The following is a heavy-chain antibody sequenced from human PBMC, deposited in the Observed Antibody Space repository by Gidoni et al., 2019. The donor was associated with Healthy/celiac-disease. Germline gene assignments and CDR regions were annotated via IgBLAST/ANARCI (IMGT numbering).Heavy chain of an antibody. D-gene: IGHD3-3*01. V-gene: IGHV3-30-3*01. CDR3: ARDWSGYQLGAFDI. Sequence: QVQLVESGGGVVQPGRSLRLSCAASGFTFSSYAMHWVRQAPGKGLGWVAVISYDGSNKYYADSVKGRFTISRDNSKNTLYLQMNSLRAEDTAVYYCARDWSGYQLGAFDIWDQGTMVTVSS. J-gene: IGHJ3*02. CDR1: GFTFSSYA. CDR2: ISYDGSNK.